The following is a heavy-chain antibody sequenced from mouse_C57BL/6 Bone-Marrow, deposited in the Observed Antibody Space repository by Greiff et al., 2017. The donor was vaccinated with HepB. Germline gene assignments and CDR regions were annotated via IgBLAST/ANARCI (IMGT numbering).Heavy chain of an antibody. CDR1: GFNIKDDY. D-gene: IGHD2-2*01. V-gene: IGHV14-4*01. J-gene: IGHJ4*01. Sequence: QLQQSGAELVRPGASVKLSCTASGFNIKDDYMHWVKQRPEQGLEWIGWIDPENGDTEYASKFQGKATITADTSSNTAYLQLSSLTSEDTAVYYCTTSLLWLRRDAMDYWGQGTSVTVSS. CDR2: IDPENGDT. CDR3: TTSLLWLRRDAMDY.